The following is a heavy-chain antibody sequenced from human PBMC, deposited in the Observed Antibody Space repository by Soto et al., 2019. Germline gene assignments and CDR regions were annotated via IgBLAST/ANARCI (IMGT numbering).Heavy chain of an antibody. J-gene: IGHJ4*02. CDR3: ARGRGYSYGLFDY. Sequence: QVQLVQSGAEVKKPGSSVKVSCTASGGTFSSYTISWVRQAPGQGLEWMGRIIPILGIANYAQKFQGRVTITADKSTSTAYMELSSLRAEDTAVYYCARGRGYSYGLFDYWGQGTLVTVSS. D-gene: IGHD5-18*01. CDR1: GGTFSSYT. V-gene: IGHV1-69*02. CDR2: IIPILGIA.